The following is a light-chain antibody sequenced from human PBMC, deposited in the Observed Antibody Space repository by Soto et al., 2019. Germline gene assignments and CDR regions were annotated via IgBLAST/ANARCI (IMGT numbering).Light chain of an antibody. Sequence: DIQMTQSPSSLSASVGDRVTLTCRASQSIITYLNWYQQKPGKAPDLLIYTASNLESGVPSRFSGSGSGTDFTLTISSLQPEDFATYFCQQSYSRPRTFGQGTKVDIK. J-gene: IGKJ1*01. CDR2: TAS. V-gene: IGKV1-39*01. CDR3: QQSYSRPRT. CDR1: QSIITY.